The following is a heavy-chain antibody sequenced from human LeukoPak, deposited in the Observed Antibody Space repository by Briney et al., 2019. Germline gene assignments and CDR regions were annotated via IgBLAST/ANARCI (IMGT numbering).Heavy chain of an antibody. CDR3: ARTNYYDSSGYYYYYYYMDV. CDR1: GGSISSHY. Sequence: SETLSLTCTVSGGSISSHYWSWIRQPPGKGLEWIGYIYYSGSTNYNPSPKSRVTISVDTSKNQFSLKLSSVTAADTAVYYCARTNYYDSSGYYYYYYYMDVWGKGTTVTVSS. V-gene: IGHV4-59*11. CDR2: IYYSGST. J-gene: IGHJ6*03. D-gene: IGHD3-22*01.